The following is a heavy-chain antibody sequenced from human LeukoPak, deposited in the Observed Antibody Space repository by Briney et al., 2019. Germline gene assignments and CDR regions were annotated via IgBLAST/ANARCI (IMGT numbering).Heavy chain of an antibody. Sequence: PGRSLRLSCVASGFTVSSNYMSWVRQASGKGLEWVSVIYSGGSTYYADSVKGRFTISRDNSKNTLYLQMNSLRAEDTAVYYCARGTGPYFDYWGQGTLVTVSS. D-gene: IGHD3/OR15-3a*01. V-gene: IGHV3-53*01. J-gene: IGHJ4*02. CDR1: GFTVSSNY. CDR2: IYSGGST. CDR3: ARGTGPYFDY.